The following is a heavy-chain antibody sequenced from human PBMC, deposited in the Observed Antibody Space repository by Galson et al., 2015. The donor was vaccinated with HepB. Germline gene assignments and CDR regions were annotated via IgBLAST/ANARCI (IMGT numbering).Heavy chain of an antibody. CDR2: ISCNGGST. CDR1: GFTFSSYA. J-gene: IGHJ4*02. D-gene: IGHD6-19*01. Sequence: SLRLSCAASGFTFSSYAMHWVRQAPGKGLEYVSAISCNGGSTYYANSVKGRFTISRDNSKNTLYLQMGSLRAEDMAVYYCARGLLPGIAVAFLYWGQGTLVTVSS. CDR3: ARGLLPGIAVAFLY. V-gene: IGHV3-64*01.